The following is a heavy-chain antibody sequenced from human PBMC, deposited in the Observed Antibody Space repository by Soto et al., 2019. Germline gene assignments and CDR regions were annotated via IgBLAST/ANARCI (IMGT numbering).Heavy chain of an antibody. CDR3: SLPLTFGGEFDAFDI. Sequence: EVQVLESGGGLIQSGGSLRLSCAASGFTLSTNAMSWVRQAPGKGLEWVSIISGSGGSTYYADSVKGRFTLSSDNSKNMLYLQMTTLSAEDTAVYSCSLPLTFGGEFDAFDIWGQGTMVTVSS. CDR1: GFTLSTNA. D-gene: IGHD3-16*01. J-gene: IGHJ3*02. V-gene: IGHV3-23*01. CDR2: ISGSGGST.